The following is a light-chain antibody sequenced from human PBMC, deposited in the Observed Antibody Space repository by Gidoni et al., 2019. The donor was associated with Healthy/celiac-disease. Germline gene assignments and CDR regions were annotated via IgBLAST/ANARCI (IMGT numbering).Light chain of an antibody. CDR3: QQYYSYPLYT. J-gene: IGKJ2*01. CDR2: AAS. Sequence: AIRMTQSTSSFSASTGDRVTITCRASQGISSSLAWYHQKPGKAHKLLIYAASTLQSGVPSRFSGSGSGTDFTLTISGLQSEDFATYYCQQYYSYPLYTFGQGTKLEIK. CDR1: QGISSS. V-gene: IGKV1-8*01.